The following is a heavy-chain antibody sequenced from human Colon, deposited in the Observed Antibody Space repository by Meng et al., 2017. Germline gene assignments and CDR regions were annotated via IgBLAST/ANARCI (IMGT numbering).Heavy chain of an antibody. Sequence: QPQLQESGPGLVKPSEALSLTCSVSGGSISTSGYYWGWIRQPPGKGLEWIGSIGHSGITYYTPSLKSRVTVSIDTSKSQFSLKLSSVTAADTAVYYCAKSYYYDSSGLNWFDPWGQGTLVTVSS. V-gene: IGHV4-39*07. CDR2: IGHSGIT. CDR1: GGSISTSGYY. D-gene: IGHD3-22*01. J-gene: IGHJ5*02. CDR3: AKSYYYDSSGLNWFDP.